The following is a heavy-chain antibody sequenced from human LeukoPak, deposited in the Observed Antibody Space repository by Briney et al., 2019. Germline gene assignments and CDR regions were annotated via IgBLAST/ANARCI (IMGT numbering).Heavy chain of an antibody. J-gene: IGHJ5*02. CDR2: IGTAGDT. CDR1: GFTFSSYD. D-gene: IGHD3-16*02. V-gene: IGHV3-13*04. Sequence: PGGSLRLSCAASGFTFSSYDMHWVRQATGKGLEWVSAIGTAGDTYCPGSVKGRFTISRENAKNSLYLQMNSLRAGDTAVYYCATSIAWGQGTLVTVSS. CDR3: ATSIA.